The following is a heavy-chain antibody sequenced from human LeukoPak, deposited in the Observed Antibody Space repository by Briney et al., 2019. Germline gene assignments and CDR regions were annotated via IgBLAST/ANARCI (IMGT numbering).Heavy chain of an antibody. D-gene: IGHD5-18*01. CDR3: ATGNGYSYGYFDY. CDR2: IWYDGSNK. J-gene: IGHJ4*02. V-gene: IGHV3-33*01. Sequence: PGGSLRLSCAASGFTFSSYGMHGVRQAPGKGLEWVAVIWYDGSNKYYADSVKGRFTISRDNSKNTLYLQMNSLRAEDTAVYYCATGNGYSYGYFDYWGQGTLVTVSS. CDR1: GFTFSSYG.